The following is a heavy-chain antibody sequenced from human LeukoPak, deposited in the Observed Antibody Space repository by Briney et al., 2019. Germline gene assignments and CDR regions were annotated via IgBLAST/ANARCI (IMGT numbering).Heavy chain of an antibody. CDR1: GGSISSYY. CDR2: IYYSGST. Sequence: SETLSLTCTVSGGSISSYYWSWIRQPPGKGLEWIGYIYYSGSTNYNPSLKSRVTISVDTSKNQFSLKLSSVTAADTAVYYCASFPRVRSPIDYWGQGTLVTVSS. D-gene: IGHD1-26*01. V-gene: IGHV4-59*08. J-gene: IGHJ4*02. CDR3: ASFPRVRSPIDY.